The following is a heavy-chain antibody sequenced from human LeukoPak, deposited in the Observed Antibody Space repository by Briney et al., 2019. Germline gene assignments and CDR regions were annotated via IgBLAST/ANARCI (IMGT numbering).Heavy chain of an antibody. J-gene: IGHJ6*03. CDR2: INYSGST. CDR3: ARGRGSGWYRVPFIRDYYMDV. D-gene: IGHD6-19*01. V-gene: IGHV4-34*01. Sequence: SETLSLTCAVYGGSFTNYYWSWIRQAPGKGLEWIGEINYSGSTNYNPSLKSRVTISVATSNNQFSLKLSSVTAADTAVYYCARGRGSGWYRVPFIRDYYMDVWGKGTTVTVSS. CDR1: GGSFTNYY.